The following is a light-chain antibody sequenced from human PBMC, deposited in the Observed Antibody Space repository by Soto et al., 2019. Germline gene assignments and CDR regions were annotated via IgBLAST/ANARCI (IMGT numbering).Light chain of an antibody. CDR3: SAYTSSSIVV. Sequence: QSALTQPASVSGSPGQSITISCTGTSSDVGGYNYVSWYQQHPGKAPKLMIYEVSNRPSGVSNRFSGSKSGNTASLTSSGLQAEDEADYYCSAYTSSSIVVFGGGTKLTVL. CDR1: SSDVGGYNY. CDR2: EVS. V-gene: IGLV2-14*01. J-gene: IGLJ2*01.